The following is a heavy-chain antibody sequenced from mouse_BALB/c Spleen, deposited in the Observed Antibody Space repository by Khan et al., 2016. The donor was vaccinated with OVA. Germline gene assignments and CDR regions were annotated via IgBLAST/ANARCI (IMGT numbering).Heavy chain of an antibody. V-gene: IGHV1-4*01. CDR3: VSEGAYYRSGGWFAY. CDR1: GYTFTSYT. Sequence: QVQLKQSGAELARPGASVKMSCKASGYTFTSYTMHWVRQRPGQALEWIGHINPSNNYTNYNQNFKDKAALIVDKSSSTAYMQLNSLTSEDSAVXYGVSEGAYYRSGGWFAYWGQGTLVTVSA. J-gene: IGHJ3*01. CDR2: INPSNNYT. D-gene: IGHD2-14*01.